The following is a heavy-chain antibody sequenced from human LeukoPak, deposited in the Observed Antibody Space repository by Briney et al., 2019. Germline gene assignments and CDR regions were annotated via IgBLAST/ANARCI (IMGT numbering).Heavy chain of an antibody. CDR2: ISSSGSTI. V-gene: IGHV3-48*03. J-gene: IGHJ2*01. CDR3: AKQANWYFDL. Sequence: GGSLRLSCAASGFTFSGYEMNWVRQAPEKGLEWVSYISSSGSTIYYADSVKGRFTISRDNAKNSLYLQVNSLRAEDTAVYYCAKQANWYFDLWGRGTLVTVSS. CDR1: GFTFSGYE.